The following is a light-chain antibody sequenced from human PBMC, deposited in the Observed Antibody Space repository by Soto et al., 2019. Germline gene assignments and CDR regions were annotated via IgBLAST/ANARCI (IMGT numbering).Light chain of an antibody. V-gene: IGLV2-14*01. CDR2: EVR. CDR3: SSYRSSTTFV. Sequence: QSALTQPASVSGSHGQSITISCSGTSSDVGAYNYVSWYQQYPGKAPKVIIFEVRKRPSGVSNRFSGSKSGDTASLTISGLQAEDEADYYCSSYRSSTTFVFGTGTKLTVL. J-gene: IGLJ1*01. CDR1: SSDVGAYNY.